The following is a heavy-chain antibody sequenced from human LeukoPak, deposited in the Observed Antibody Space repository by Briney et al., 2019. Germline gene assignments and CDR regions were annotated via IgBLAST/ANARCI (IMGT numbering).Heavy chain of an antibody. CDR3: ARPPPVAGQGNNWFDP. CDR1: GYTFTGYY. V-gene: IGHV1-2*02. CDR2: INPNSGGT. Sequence: ASVKVSCKASGYTFTGYYMHWVRQAPGQGLEWMGWINPNSGGTNYAQKFQGRVTMTRDTSISTAYMELSRLRSDDTAVYYCARPPPVAGQGNNWFDPWGQGTLVTVSS. J-gene: IGHJ5*02. D-gene: IGHD6-19*01.